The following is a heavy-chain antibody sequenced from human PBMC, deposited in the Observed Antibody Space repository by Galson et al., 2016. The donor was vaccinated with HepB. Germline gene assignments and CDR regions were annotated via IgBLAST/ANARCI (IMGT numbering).Heavy chain of an antibody. CDR3: ARGVAPWALGSLGFHMDV. Sequence: CAISGDSVSNINVAWNWIRQSPSRGLEWLGRTYYRSKWYNEYAVSVQSRITINPDTSKNQFSLQLNSVTLEDTAVYYCARGVAPWALGSLGFHMDVWGQGTTVTVSS. J-gene: IGHJ6*02. CDR2: TYYRSKWYN. D-gene: IGHD1-26*01. V-gene: IGHV6-1*01. CDR1: GDSVSNINVA.